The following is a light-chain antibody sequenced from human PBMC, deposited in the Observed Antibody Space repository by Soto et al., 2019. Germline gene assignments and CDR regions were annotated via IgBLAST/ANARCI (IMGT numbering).Light chain of an antibody. CDR1: SSNIGAGYD. J-gene: IGLJ1*01. V-gene: IGLV1-40*01. CDR2: ANS. Sequence: QSVLTQPPSVSGAPGQRVTISCTGSSSNIGAGYDVHWYRQLPGRAPKLLIYANSNRPSGVPDRFSGSRSGTSASLAITGLQAEDEADYSCQSYDSSLSGFYVFGTGTKVTVL. CDR3: QSYDSSLSGFYV.